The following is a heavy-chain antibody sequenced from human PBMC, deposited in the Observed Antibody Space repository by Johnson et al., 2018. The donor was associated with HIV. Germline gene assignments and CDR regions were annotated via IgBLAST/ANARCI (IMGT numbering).Heavy chain of an antibody. D-gene: IGHD6-13*01. V-gene: IGHV3-30*04. J-gene: IGHJ3*02. Sequence: VQLVESGGGVVQPGRSLRLSCAASGFTFSSYAMHWVRQAPGKGLEWVAVISYDGSNKYYADSVKGRFTISRDNSKNTLYLQMNSLRAEDTAVYYCARDMTPLHGIAAVDAFDIWGQGTMVTVSS. CDR3: ARDMTPLHGIAAVDAFDI. CDR1: GFTFSSYA. CDR2: ISYDGSNK.